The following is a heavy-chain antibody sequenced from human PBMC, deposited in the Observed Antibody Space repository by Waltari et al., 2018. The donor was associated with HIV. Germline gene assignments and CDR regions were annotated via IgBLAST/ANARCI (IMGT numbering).Heavy chain of an antibody. CDR1: GGSISSGHSY. CDR2: IFTSGST. D-gene: IGHD2-2*01. Sequence: QVQLQESGPGLVKPSQTLSLTCSVSGGSISSGHSYWSWIRQPAGKGLEWIGRIFTSGSTNYNPSLKSRVTMSVDRSKNQFSLRLSSATAADTAVYYCARQEVPGAIHGWYYYYAMDVWGQGTTVTVSS. V-gene: IGHV4-61*02. CDR3: ARQEVPGAIHGWYYYYAMDV. J-gene: IGHJ6*02.